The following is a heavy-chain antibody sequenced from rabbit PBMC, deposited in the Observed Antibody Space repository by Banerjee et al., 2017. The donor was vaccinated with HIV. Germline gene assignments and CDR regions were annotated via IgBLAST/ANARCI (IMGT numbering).Heavy chain of an antibody. J-gene: IGHJ3*01. Sequence: QEQLVESGGGLVQPEGSLALTCKASGFSFSSSYYMCWVRQAPGKGLEWIGCIYTVSGSTYYASRAKGRFTISKTSSTTVFLQMTSLTAADTATYFCARGADYAGYGYGLWGQGTLVTDS. CDR1: GFSFSSSYY. V-gene: IGHV1S45*01. CDR2: IYTVSGST. D-gene: IGHD6-1*01. CDR3: ARGADYAGYGYGL.